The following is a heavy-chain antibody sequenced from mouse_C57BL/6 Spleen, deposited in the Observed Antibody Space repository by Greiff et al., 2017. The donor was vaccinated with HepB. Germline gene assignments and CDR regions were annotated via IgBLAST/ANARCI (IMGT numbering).Heavy chain of an antibody. CDR2: ISSGGSYT. Sequence: EVKLVESGGDLVKPGGSLKLSCAASGFTFSSYGMSWVRQTPDKRLEWVATISSGGSYTYYPDSVKGRFTISRDNAKNTLYLQMSSLKSEDTAMYYCARRGITTVVAGDYFDYWGQGTTLTVSS. V-gene: IGHV5-6*02. J-gene: IGHJ2*01. CDR1: GFTFSSYG. CDR3: ARRGITTVVAGDYFDY. D-gene: IGHD1-1*01.